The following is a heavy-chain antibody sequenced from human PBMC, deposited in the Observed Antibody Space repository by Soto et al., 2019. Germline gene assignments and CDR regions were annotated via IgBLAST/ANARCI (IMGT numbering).Heavy chain of an antibody. J-gene: IGHJ6*02. V-gene: IGHV4-30-4*01. D-gene: IGHD3-10*01. Sequence: SETLSLTCTFSGFSIISGDYYWSWIRKPPGKGLEWIGYIYYSGSTYYNPSLKSRVTISVDTSKNQFSLKLSSVTAADTAVYYCARDSESELWFGESLPFGGMDVWGQGTTVTVSS. CDR3: ARDSESELWFGESLPFGGMDV. CDR2: IYYSGST. CDR1: GFSIISGDYY.